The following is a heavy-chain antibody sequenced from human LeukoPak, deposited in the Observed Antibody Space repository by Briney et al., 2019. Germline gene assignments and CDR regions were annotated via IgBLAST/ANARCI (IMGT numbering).Heavy chain of an antibody. J-gene: IGHJ6*03. V-gene: IGHV1-69*13. CDR2: IIPIFGTA. CDR1: GYTFTGYY. Sequence: GASVKVSCKASGYTFTGYYMHWVRQAPGQGLDWMGGIIPIFGTANYAQKFQGRVTITADESTSTAYMELSSLRSEDTAVYYCARAGDTAMAYYYYYMDVWGKGTTVTISS. D-gene: IGHD5-18*01. CDR3: ARAGDTAMAYYYYYMDV.